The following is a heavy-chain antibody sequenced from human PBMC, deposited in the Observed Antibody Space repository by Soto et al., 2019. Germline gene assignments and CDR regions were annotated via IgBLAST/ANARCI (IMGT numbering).Heavy chain of an antibody. Sequence: QVQLVESGGGVVQPGRSLRLSCAASGFTFSNYGMNWVRQAPGKGLEWVAIIWYDGSNKYYTDSVKGRFTISRDNSKNTLYLHMNSLSAEDTAVYYFALLPIDNSYHPMGVWCQGTTVTVSS. V-gene: IGHV3-33*01. CDR2: IWYDGSNK. J-gene: IGHJ6*02. CDR3: ALLPIDNSYHPMGV. D-gene: IGHD2-15*01. CDR1: GFTFSNYG.